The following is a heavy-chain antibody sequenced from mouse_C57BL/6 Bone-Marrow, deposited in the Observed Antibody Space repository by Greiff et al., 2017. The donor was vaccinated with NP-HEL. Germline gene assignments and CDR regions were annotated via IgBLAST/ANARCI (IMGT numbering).Heavy chain of an antibody. CDR2: IYPYNGVS. CDR3: ARTEYDYDGSYFDY. D-gene: IGHD2-4*01. V-gene: IGHV1-31*01. CDR1: GYSFTGYY. Sequence: EMQLQESGPELVKPGASVKISCKASGYSFTGYYMHWVKQSHGNILDWIGYIYPYNGVSSYNQKFKGKATLTVDKSSSTAYMELRSLTSEDSAVYYCARTEYDYDGSYFDYWGQGTTLTVSS. J-gene: IGHJ2*01.